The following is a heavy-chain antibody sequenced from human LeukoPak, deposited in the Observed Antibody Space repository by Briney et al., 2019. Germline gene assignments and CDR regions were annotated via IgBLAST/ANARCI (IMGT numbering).Heavy chain of an antibody. Sequence: SETLSLTCTVSGGSISSSSYYWGWIRQPPGKGLEWIGSIYYSGSTYQNPSLKSRVTISVDTSKNQFSLKLSSVTAADTAVYYCARMMYSSSWYQNWGQGTLVTVSS. V-gene: IGHV4-39*07. CDR2: IYYSGST. CDR1: GGSISSSSYY. J-gene: IGHJ4*02. CDR3: ARMMYSSSWYQN. D-gene: IGHD6-13*01.